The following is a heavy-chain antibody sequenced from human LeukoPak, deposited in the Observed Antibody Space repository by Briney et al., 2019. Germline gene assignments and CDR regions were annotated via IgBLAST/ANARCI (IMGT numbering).Heavy chain of an antibody. J-gene: IGHJ3*02. D-gene: IGHD6-13*01. CDR2: TYYRSKWYN. Sequence: SQALSLTCAISGDSVSSNSAAWNWIRQSPSSGLEWLGRTYYRSKWYNDYAVSVKSRITINPDTSKNQFSLQLNSVTPEGTAVYYCARDPSSSWYGAFDIWGQGTVVTVSS. CDR1: GDSVSSNSAA. V-gene: IGHV6-1*01. CDR3: ARDPSSSWYGAFDI.